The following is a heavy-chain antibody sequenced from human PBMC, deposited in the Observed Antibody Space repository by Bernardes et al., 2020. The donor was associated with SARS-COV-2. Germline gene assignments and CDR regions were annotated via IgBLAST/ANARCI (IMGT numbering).Heavy chain of an antibody. CDR3: AKGTRMGGAGYDY. CDR1: GFMFSNYS. J-gene: IGHJ4*02. Sequence: GGSLIPSCLASGFMFSNYSMNWVRQAPGQGLEWVSSLDKTSTYIYYADSLKGRVTISRDNAKNSLYLQINSLRDEDTAVYYCAKGTRMGGAGYDYWGQGTLVTVSS. V-gene: IGHV3-21*06. CDR2: LDKTSTYI. D-gene: IGHD6-13*01.